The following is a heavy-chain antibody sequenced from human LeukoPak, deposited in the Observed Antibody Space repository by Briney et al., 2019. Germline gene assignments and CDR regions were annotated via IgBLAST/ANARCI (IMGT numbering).Heavy chain of an antibody. J-gene: IGHJ4*02. CDR2: INWNSGSV. D-gene: IGHD7-27*01. Sequence: HTGGSLRLSCAASGFSFQDYAMHWVRQAPGKGLEWVSGINWNSGSVEYGDSVKGRFTISRDNAKNSLFLQMESLRTEDTALYYCVKDTNWGLSSVLGYWGQGTLVTVSS. CDR3: VKDTNWGLSSVLGY. CDR1: GFSFQDYA. V-gene: IGHV3-9*01.